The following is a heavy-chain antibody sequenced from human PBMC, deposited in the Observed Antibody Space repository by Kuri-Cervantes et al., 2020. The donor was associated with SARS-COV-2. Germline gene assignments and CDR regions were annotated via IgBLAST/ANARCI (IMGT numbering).Heavy chain of an antibody. CDR3: AKSMSIAAPASDY. J-gene: IGHJ4*02. CDR2: ISNSGGST. V-gene: IGHV3-23*01. CDR1: GFTVSSNY. Sequence: GGSLRLSCAASGFTVSSNYMSWVRQAPGKGLEWVSTISNSGGSTYYADSVKGRFTTSRDNSKNTLYLQMNSLRADDTAVYYCAKSMSIAAPASDYWGQGTLVTVSS. D-gene: IGHD6-13*01.